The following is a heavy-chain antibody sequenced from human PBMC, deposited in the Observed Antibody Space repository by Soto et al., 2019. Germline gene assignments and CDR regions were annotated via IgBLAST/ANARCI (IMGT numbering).Heavy chain of an antibody. CDR3: AKITYYDILTGPDY. J-gene: IGHJ4*02. CDR1: GFTFSSYA. D-gene: IGHD3-9*01. CDR2: ISGSGGST. V-gene: IGHV3-23*01. Sequence: GGSLRLSCAASGFTFSSYAMSWVRQAPGKGLEWVSAISGSGGSTYYADSVKGRFTISRDNSKNTLYLQMNSLRAEDTAVYYCAKITYYDILTGPDYSGQGTLVTVSS.